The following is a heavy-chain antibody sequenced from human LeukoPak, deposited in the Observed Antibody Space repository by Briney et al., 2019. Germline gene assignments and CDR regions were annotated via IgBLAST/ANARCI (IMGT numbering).Heavy chain of an antibody. CDR3: AKDGLYSSSWYY. CDR1: GFTFSSCG. J-gene: IGHJ4*02. Sequence: PGGSLRLSCAASGFTFSSCGMHWVRQAPGKGLEWVAVISYDGSNKYYADSVKGRFTISRDNSKNTLYLQMNSLRAEDTAVYYCAKDGLYSSSWYYWCQGTLVTVSS. D-gene: IGHD6-13*01. CDR2: ISYDGSNK. V-gene: IGHV3-30*18.